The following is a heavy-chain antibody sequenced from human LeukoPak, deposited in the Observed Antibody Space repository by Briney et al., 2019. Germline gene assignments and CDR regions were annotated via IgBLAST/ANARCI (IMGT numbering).Heavy chain of an antibody. D-gene: IGHD3-16*01. CDR2: INPNSGGT. J-gene: IGHJ4*02. CDR1: GYTFTGYY. Sequence: GGSVKVSCKASGYTFTGYYMHWVRQAPGQGLEWMGRINPNSGGTNYAQKFQGRVTMTRDTSISTAYMELSRLRSDDTAVYYCARLGRGLRLGELNTDYWGQGTLVTVSS. CDR3: ARLGRGLRLGELNTDY. V-gene: IGHV1-2*06.